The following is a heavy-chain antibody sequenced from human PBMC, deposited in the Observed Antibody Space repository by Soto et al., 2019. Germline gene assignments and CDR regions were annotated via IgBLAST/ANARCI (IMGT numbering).Heavy chain of an antibody. J-gene: IGHJ4*02. Sequence: SETLSLTCTVSGDSIRSSSHYWAWNRQPPDKGLEWIGRFYYSGSPYNNPSLRSRVTISVDTSKNQFSLKLSSVSAADTAVYYCAKGPSGDKVDYWGQGTLVTVAS. D-gene: IGHD7-27*01. CDR1: GDSIRSSSHY. CDR3: AKGPSGDKVDY. V-gene: IGHV4-39*07. CDR2: FYYSGSP.